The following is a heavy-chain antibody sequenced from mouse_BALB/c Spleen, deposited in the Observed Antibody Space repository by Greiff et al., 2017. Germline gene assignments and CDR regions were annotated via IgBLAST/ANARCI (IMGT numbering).Heavy chain of an antibody. Sequence: EVMLVESGGGLVKPGGSLKLSCAASGFTFSSYTMSWVRQTPEKRLEWVATISSGGGNTYYPDSVKGRFTISRDNAKNNLYLQMSSLRSEDTALYYCARSGITTAMDYWGQGTSVTVSS. CDR2: ISSGGGNT. D-gene: IGHD1-2*01. CDR3: ARSGITTAMDY. J-gene: IGHJ4*01. CDR1: GFTFSSYT. V-gene: IGHV5-9*03.